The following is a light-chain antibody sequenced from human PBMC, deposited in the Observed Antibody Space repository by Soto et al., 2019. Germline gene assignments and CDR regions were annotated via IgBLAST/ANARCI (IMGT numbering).Light chain of an antibody. V-gene: IGKV3-20*01. Sequence: EVVLTNSPVTLSLSRWEIATLSCRASQSVRSDYLGWYQQKPGQAPRLIIFGTSSRATGIPDRFSGSGSGTDFTLTINRLKPEYFAVYYCHQYRTFGQATKVDIK. J-gene: IGKJ1*01. CDR3: HQYRT. CDR1: QSVRSDY. CDR2: GTS.